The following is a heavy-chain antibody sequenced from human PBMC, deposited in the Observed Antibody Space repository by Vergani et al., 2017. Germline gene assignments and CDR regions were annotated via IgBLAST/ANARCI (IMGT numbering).Heavy chain of an antibody. V-gene: IGHV3-23*01. CDR3: ANLVGDYGYFDL. Sequence: EVQLLQSGGGVIQPGGSVRLSCAASGFTFSACPMTWVRQAPGKGLEWVSAISARYPSTYYADSVKGRFTISRDNSKNTLYLQMNSLRAEDTAVYYCANLVGDYGYFDLWGRGTLVTVSS. J-gene: IGHJ2*01. CDR2: ISARYPST. CDR1: GFTFSACP. D-gene: IGHD4-17*01.